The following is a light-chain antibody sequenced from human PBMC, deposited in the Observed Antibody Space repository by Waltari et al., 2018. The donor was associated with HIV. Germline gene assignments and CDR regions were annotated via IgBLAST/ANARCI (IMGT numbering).Light chain of an antibody. CDR3: ATWDDSLSGPV. V-gene: IGLV1-47*01. CDR1: SSNNGSNY. J-gene: IGLJ3*02. CDR2: RSK. Sequence: QSVLTQPPPASGTPGQRVAISCSGSSSNNGSNYVYWYQQHPGTAPKVLIYRSKQRPSGVPDRFSGSKSGTSASLAISALRSEDEADYYCATWDDSLSGPVFGGGTKLTVL.